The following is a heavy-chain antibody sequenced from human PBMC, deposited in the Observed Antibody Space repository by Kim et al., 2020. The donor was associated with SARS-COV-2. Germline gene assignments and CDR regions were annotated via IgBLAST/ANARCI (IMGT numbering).Heavy chain of an antibody. D-gene: IGHD3-16*02. V-gene: IGHV3-64D*06. CDR3: VKDPDDYIWGPYSYRAFDI. J-gene: IGHJ3*02. Sequence: RFTISRDNSKNTLYLQMSSLRAEDTAVYYCVKDPDDYIWGPYSYRAFDIWGQGTMVTVSS.